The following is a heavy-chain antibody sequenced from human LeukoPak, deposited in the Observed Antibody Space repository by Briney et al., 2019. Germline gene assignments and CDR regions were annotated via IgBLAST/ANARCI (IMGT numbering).Heavy chain of an antibody. Sequence: GGSLRLSCVASGFTFSPYWMHWVRQAPGKGLVWVSHINGDGTSTNYADSVEGRFTISRDNAKNTVYLEMNSLRADDTAVYYCARDRSYAMEVWRQGTTVGVPS. CDR3: ARDRSYAMEV. V-gene: IGHV3-74*01. CDR1: GFTFSPYW. CDR2: INGDGTST. J-gene: IGHJ6*01.